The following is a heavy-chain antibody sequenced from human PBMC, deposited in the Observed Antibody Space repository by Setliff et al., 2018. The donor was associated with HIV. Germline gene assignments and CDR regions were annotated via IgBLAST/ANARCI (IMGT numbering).Heavy chain of an antibody. CDR3: AKMHTAMDPDTFDI. J-gene: IGHJ3*02. CDR1: GFTFISYG. D-gene: IGHD5-18*01. V-gene: IGHV3-30*02. CDR2: IRYDGSYR. Sequence: SLRLSCAVSGFTFISYGMYWVRQAPGKGLEWVAFIRYDGSYRYYVDSVKGRFTISRDNSKNTMFLQMNSLRVEDTAIYYCAKMHTAMDPDTFDIWGQGTMVTVSS.